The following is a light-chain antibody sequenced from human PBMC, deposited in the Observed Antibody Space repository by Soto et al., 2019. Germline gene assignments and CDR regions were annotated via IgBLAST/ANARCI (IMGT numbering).Light chain of an antibody. Sequence: QSALTQPASVSGSPGQSITISCTGTSSDVGGYNYFSWYQQHPGKAPKLMIYEVSNRPSGVSIRFSGSKSGNTSSLTISGLQAEDEADYYCSSYTSSSTLVFGTGTKVTVL. CDR2: EVS. CDR1: SSDVGGYNY. CDR3: SSYTSSSTLV. J-gene: IGLJ1*01. V-gene: IGLV2-14*01.